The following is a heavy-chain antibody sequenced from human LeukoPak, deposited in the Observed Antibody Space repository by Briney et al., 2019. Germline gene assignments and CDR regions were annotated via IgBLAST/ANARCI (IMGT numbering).Heavy chain of an antibody. D-gene: IGHD2-2*01. CDR1: GGSISSGDYY. CDR2: IYYSGST. Sequence: PSETLSLTCTVSGGSISSGDYYWSWIRQPPGKGLEWIGYIYYSGSTYYNPSLKSRVTISVDTSRNQFSLKLSSVTAADTAVYYCARVRNQLLSFDYWGQGTLVTVSS. V-gene: IGHV4-30-4*01. J-gene: IGHJ4*02. CDR3: ARVRNQLLSFDY.